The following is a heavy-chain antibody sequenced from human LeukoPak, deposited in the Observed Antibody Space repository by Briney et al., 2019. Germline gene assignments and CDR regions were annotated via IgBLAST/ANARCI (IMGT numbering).Heavy chain of an antibody. Sequence: PGRSLRLSCAASGFTFNEYAMHWVRQAPGKGLEWVSSISWNSDSIAYADSVKGRFTISRDNAKNSLYLQMNSLRAEDTAVYYCARELMVSLDYWGQGTLVTVSS. CDR2: ISWNSDSI. D-gene: IGHD2-8*01. CDR1: GFTFNEYA. V-gene: IGHV3-9*01. J-gene: IGHJ4*02. CDR3: ARELMVSLDY.